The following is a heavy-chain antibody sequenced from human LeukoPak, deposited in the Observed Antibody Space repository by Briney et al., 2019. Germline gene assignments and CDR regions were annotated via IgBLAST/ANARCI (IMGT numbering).Heavy chain of an antibody. CDR3: AKPSGSGVDY. J-gene: IGHJ4*01. D-gene: IGHD1-26*01. CDR1: GFTFSNYA. V-gene: IGHV3-30*02. Sequence: GGSLTLSCAASGFTFSNYAIHWVRQAPGKGLEWVAFIRYDGSHEYYADSVKGRFTISRDNSKNTLYLQMNSVRSEDTALYYCAKPSGSGVDYWGQGTRVTVSS. CDR2: IRYDGSHE.